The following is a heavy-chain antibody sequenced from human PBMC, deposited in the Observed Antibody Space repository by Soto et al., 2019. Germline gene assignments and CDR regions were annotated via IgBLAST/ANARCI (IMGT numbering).Heavy chain of an antibody. V-gene: IGHV4-30-2*01. Sequence: QLQLQESGSGLVKPSQTLSLTCAVSGGSISSVGYSWRWIRQPPGKGLEWIGYIYHSGSTYYNPSLKSRVTITVDRSKNQFSLKLSSVTAADTAVYYCASGQQLVRNYWGQGTLVTVSS. D-gene: IGHD6-13*01. J-gene: IGHJ4*02. CDR1: GGSISSVGYS. CDR3: ASGQQLVRNY. CDR2: IYHSGST.